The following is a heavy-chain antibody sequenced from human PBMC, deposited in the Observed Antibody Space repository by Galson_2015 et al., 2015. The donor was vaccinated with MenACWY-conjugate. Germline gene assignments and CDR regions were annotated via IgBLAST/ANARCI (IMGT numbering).Heavy chain of an antibody. J-gene: IGHJ6*02. Sequence: YYWSWIRQPPGKGLEWIGCVYNSGSTNYNPSLKSRVTISIDASKNYFSLKLSSLTAADAAVYYCARGSDYDRYAMDVWGQGTTVTVSS. CDR3: ARGSDYDRYAMDV. V-gene: IGHV4-59*01. CDR2: VYNSGST. CDR1: YY. D-gene: IGHD3-16*01.